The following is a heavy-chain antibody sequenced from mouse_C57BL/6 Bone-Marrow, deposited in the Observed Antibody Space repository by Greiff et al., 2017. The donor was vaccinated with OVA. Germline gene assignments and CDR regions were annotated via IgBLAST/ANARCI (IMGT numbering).Heavy chain of an antibody. D-gene: IGHD1-1*01. CDR3: AGLYYYGSRKGYFDV. J-gene: IGHJ1*03. CDR1: GYTFTSYW. CDR2: IDPSDSYT. V-gene: IGHV1-69*01. Sequence: QVQLQQPGAELVMPGASVKLSCKASGYTFTSYWMHWVKQRPGQGLEWIGEIDPSDSYTNYNQKFKGKSTLTVDKSSSTAYMQLSSLTSEDSAVYYCAGLYYYGSRKGYFDVWGTGTTVTVSS.